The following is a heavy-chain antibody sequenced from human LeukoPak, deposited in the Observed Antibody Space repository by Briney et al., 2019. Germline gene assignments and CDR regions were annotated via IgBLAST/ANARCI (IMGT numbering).Heavy chain of an antibody. CDR2: ISGSGGST. CDR3: AKAGYYYDSSGYY. V-gene: IGHV3-23*01. J-gene: IGHJ4*02. D-gene: IGHD3-22*01. CDR1: GFTFSSYA. Sequence: GGSLRLSCEASGFTFSSYAMSWVRQAPGKGLEWVSAISGSGGSTYYADSVKGRFTISRDNSKNTLYLQMNSLRAEDTAVYYCAKAGYYYDSSGYYWGQGTLVTVSS.